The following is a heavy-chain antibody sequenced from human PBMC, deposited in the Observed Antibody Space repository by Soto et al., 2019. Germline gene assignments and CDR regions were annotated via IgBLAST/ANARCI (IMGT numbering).Heavy chain of an antibody. CDR1: GYTFTGYY. J-gene: IGHJ4*02. CDR2: INPNSGGT. CDR3: ARPYGGNVGRAIY. D-gene: IGHD2-15*01. V-gene: IGHV1-2*02. Sequence: GASVKVSCKASGYTFTGYYMHWVRQAPGQGLEWMGWINPNSGGTNYAQKFQGRVTMTRDTSISTAYMELSRLRSDDTAMYYCARPYGGNVGRAIYWGQGTLVTVSS.